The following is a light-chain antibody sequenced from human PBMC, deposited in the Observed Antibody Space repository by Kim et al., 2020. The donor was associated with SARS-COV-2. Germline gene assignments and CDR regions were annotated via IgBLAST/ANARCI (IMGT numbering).Light chain of an antibody. J-gene: IGLJ2*01. V-gene: IGLV3-1*01. CDR2: QDS. CDR3: QAWDSSTVV. Sequence: SVSQGQTASITCSGGKLGDKYACWYQQKPGQSPVLVIYQDSKRPSGIPERFSGSNSGNTATLTISGTQAMDEADYYCQAWDSSTVVFGGGTQLTVL. CDR1: KLGDKY.